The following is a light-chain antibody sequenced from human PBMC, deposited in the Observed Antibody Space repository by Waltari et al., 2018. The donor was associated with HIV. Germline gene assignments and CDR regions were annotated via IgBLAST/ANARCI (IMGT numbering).Light chain of an antibody. Sequence: QSVLTQPPSVSGAPGQRVTISCTGSSSNIGAGFDVHWYQQLPGTAPKLLIYNNSSRPSVVPDRFSGSESGTSASLAITGLQAEDEADYYCQSYDSSLSGSDVFGTGTKVTVL. CDR3: QSYDSSLSGSDV. CDR1: SSNIGAGFD. V-gene: IGLV1-40*01. J-gene: IGLJ1*01. CDR2: NNS.